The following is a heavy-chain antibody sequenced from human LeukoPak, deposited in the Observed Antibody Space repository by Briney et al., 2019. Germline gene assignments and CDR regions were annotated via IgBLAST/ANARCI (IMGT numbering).Heavy chain of an antibody. D-gene: IGHD6-13*01. CDR1: GGSFSGYY. V-gene: IGHV4-34*01. Sequence: YPSETLSLTCAVHGGSFSGYYWSWIRQPPGKGLEWIGEINHSGSTNYNPSLKSRVTISVDTSKNQFSLKLSSVTAADTAVYYCARGSAAGVDYWGQGTLVTVSS. CDR2: INHSGST. J-gene: IGHJ4*02. CDR3: ARGSAAGVDY.